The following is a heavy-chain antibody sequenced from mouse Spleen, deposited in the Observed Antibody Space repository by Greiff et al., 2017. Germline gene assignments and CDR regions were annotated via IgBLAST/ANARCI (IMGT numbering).Heavy chain of an antibody. V-gene: IGHV5-9-3*01. CDR3: ARQGYYGSLYYYAMDY. Sequence: EVQLVESGGGLVKPGGSLKLSCAASGFTFSSYAMSWVRQTPEKRLEWVATISSGGSYTYYPDSVKGRFTISRDNAKNTLYLQMSSLRSEDTAMYYCARQGYYGSLYYYAMDYWGQGTSVTVSS. CDR1: GFTFSSYA. D-gene: IGHD1-1*01. J-gene: IGHJ4*01. CDR2: ISSGGSYT.